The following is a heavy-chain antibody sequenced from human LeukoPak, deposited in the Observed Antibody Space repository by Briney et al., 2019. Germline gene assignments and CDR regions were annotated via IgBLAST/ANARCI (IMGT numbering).Heavy chain of an antibody. Sequence: PSETLSLTCTVSGYSISSGYYWGWIRQPPGKGLEWIGSIYHSGSTYYNPSLKSRVTISVDTSKNQFSLKLSSVTAADTAVYYCVRILGWYQEGMDVWGPGITVTVSS. CDR1: GYSISSGYY. J-gene: IGHJ6*02. D-gene: IGHD6-19*01. CDR3: VRILGWYQEGMDV. CDR2: IYHSGST. V-gene: IGHV4-38-2*02.